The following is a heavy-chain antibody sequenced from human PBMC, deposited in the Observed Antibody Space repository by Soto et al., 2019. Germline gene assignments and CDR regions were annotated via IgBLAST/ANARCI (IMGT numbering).Heavy chain of an antibody. CDR1: GGSISSYY. Sequence: QVQLQESGPGLVKPSETLSLTCTVSGGSISSYYWSWIRQPPGKGLEWLGYSYYSGNTNYNPSLKSRVTISGDPSKNQFSLKLSSVTAADTAVYYCARRAPYCVSTSCYDYWGQGTLVTVSS. CDR2: SYYSGNT. D-gene: IGHD2-2*01. V-gene: IGHV4-59*08. J-gene: IGHJ4*02. CDR3: ARRAPYCVSTSCYDY.